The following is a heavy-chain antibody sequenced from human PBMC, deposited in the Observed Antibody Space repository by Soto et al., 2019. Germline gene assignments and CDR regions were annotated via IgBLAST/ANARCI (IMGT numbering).Heavy chain of an antibody. CDR1: GGSISSGGYY. Sequence: PSETLSLTCTVSGGSISSGGYYWSWIRQHPGKGLEWIGYIYYSGSTYYNPSLKSRVTISVDTSKNQFSLKLSSVTAADTAVYYCARGGIAAAAPPDYWGQGRLVTVSS. J-gene: IGHJ4*02. CDR2: IYYSGST. CDR3: ARGGIAAAAPPDY. V-gene: IGHV4-31*03. D-gene: IGHD6-13*01.